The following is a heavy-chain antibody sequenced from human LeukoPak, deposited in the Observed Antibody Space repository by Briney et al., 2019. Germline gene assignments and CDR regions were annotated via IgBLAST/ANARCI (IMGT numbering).Heavy chain of an antibody. CDR3: ARGAPAPGYSGREWGY. J-gene: IGHJ4*02. CDR2: ISAYNGNT. D-gene: IGHD5-12*01. CDR1: GYTFTSYG. V-gene: IGHV1-18*01. Sequence: GASVTVSCKASGYTFTSYGISWVRQAPGQGLEWMGWISAYNGNTNYAQKLQGRVTMTTDTSTSTAYMELRSLRSDDTAVYYCARGAPAPGYSGREWGYWGQGTLVTVSS.